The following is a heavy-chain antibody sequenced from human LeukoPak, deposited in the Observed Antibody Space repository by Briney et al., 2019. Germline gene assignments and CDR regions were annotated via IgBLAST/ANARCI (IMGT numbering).Heavy chain of an antibody. Sequence: GGSLRLSCAASGFTLSNYGMHWVRQAPGKGLEWVAVISNDGTNKYYADSVRGRVTISRDDAKNTLYLQMNSLRAEDTAVYYCARDPNTYGSGSDGDYWGQGTLVTVSS. CDR3: ARDPNTYGSGSDGDY. CDR1: GFTLSNYG. CDR2: ISNDGTNK. J-gene: IGHJ4*02. V-gene: IGHV3-30*03. D-gene: IGHD3-10*01.